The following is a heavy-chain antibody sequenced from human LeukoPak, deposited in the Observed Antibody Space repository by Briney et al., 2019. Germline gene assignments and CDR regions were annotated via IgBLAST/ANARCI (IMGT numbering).Heavy chain of an antibody. J-gene: IGHJ4*02. CDR1: SGTISSSSYF. Sequence: SETLSLTCTVSSGTISSSSYFWGWIRQPPGNGLEWIGNIYYTGSAHYNPSLKTRLTISVYTSKNKFSLKLSSVTAPDTAVYDCARHIVRPTMLIEYWGQGILVTVSS. D-gene: IGHD3-16*01. CDR2: IYYTGSA. CDR3: ARHIVRPTMLIEY. V-gene: IGHV4-39*01.